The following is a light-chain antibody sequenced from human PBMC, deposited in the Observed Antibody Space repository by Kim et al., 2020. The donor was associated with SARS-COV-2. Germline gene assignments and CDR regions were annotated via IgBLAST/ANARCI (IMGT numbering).Light chain of an antibody. CDR2: GKD. V-gene: IGLV3-19*01. Sequence: ALGQTVKITCHGDRLKTSYATWYQQKPGQAPVLVLYGKDNRPSGIPDRFSGSSSSNTGSLTITGAQAEDEADYYCSSRDTTNSHVVFGGGTKVTVL. CDR1: RLKTSY. J-gene: IGLJ3*02. CDR3: SSRDTTNSHVV.